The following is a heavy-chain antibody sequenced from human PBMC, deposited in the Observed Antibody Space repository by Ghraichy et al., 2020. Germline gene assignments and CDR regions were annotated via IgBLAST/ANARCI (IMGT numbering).Heavy chain of an antibody. J-gene: IGHJ4*02. D-gene: IGHD5-18*01. CDR2: INHSGST. CDR3: ARGLRGYSYGWWASIDY. V-gene: IGHV4-34*01. CDR1: GGSFSGYY. Sequence: SQTLSLTCAVYGGSFSGYYWSWIRQPPGKGLEWIGEINHSGSTNYNPSLKSRVTISVDTSKNQFSLKLSSVTAADTAVYYCARGLRGYSYGWWASIDYWGQGTLVTVSS.